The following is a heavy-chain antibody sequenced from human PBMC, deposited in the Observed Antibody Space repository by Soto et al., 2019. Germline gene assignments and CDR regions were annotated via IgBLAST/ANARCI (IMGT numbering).Heavy chain of an antibody. CDR1: GGTLSGYA. V-gene: IGHV1-18*01. CDR2: ISAYNGNT. Sequence: ASVKGSCKGAGGTLSGYASGWGRQAPGQGLEWMGWISAYNGNTNYAQKLQGRVTMTTDTSTSTAYMELRSLRSDDTAVYYCARESRCSSTSCYAVYYYYGMDVWGQGTTVTVSS. CDR3: ARESRCSSTSCYAVYYYYGMDV. J-gene: IGHJ6*02. D-gene: IGHD2-2*01.